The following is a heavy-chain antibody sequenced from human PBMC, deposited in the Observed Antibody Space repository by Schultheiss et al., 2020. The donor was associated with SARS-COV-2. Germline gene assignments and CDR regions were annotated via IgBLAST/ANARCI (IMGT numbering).Heavy chain of an antibody. Sequence: SETLSLTCTVSGGSVSSGSYYWRWIRQPPGKGLEWIGYIYYSGSTNYNPSFKSRVTISVDTSKNQFPLKLSSVTAADTAVYYCALHYVWGSFRPPGPYLQHWGQGTLVTVSS. CDR2: IYYSGST. V-gene: IGHV4-61*01. D-gene: IGHD3-16*02. CDR3: ALHYVWGSFRPPGPYLQH. J-gene: IGHJ1*01. CDR1: GGSVSSGSYY.